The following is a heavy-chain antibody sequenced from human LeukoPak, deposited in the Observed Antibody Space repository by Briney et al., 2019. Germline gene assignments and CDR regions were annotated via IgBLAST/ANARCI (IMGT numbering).Heavy chain of an antibody. D-gene: IGHD2-21*01. CDR3: ARRCGGDCYGEDAFDI. CDR2: IYYSGST. CDR1: GGSFSGYY. J-gene: IGHJ3*02. Sequence: PSETLSLTCAVYGGSFSGYYWSWIRQPPGKGLEWIGYIYYSGSTYYNPSLKSRVTISVDTSKNQFSLKLSSVTAADTAVYYCARRCGGDCYGEDAFDIWGQGTMVTVSS. V-gene: IGHV4-59*08.